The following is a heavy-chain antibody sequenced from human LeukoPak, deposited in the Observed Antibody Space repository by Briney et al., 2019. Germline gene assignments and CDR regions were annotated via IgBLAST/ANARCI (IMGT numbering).Heavy chain of an antibody. CDR3: ARVKSGYSP. J-gene: IGHJ4*02. CDR2: INPHTGAA. CDR1: GYTFIENY. Sequence: ASVKVSCKVSGYTFIENYIHWVRQAPGQGLEWMGLINPHTGAANYSQKFQGRVTMTRDTSISTAYMHLTRLKFDDTAVYYCARVKSGYSPWGQGTPVTVSS. D-gene: IGHD3-3*01. V-gene: IGHV1-2*02.